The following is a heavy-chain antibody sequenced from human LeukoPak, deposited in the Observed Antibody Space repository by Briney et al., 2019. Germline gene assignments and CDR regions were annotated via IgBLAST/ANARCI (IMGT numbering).Heavy chain of an antibody. J-gene: IGHJ6*02. CDR3: AKVAALAYCSSTSCYPDYYYYYGMDV. Sequence: PGGSLRLSCAASGFTFSSYGMHWVRQAPGKGLEWVAVISYDGSNKYYADSVKGRFTISRDNSKNTLYLQMNSLRAEDTAVYYCAKVAALAYCSSTSCYPDYYYYYGMDVRGQGTTVTVSS. V-gene: IGHV3-30*18. CDR1: GFTFSSYG. CDR2: ISYDGSNK. D-gene: IGHD2-2*01.